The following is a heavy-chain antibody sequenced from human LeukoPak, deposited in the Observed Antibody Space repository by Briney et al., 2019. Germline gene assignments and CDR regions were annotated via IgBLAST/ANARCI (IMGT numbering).Heavy chain of an antibody. CDR2: IYDSGTT. V-gene: IGHV4-59*01. J-gene: IGHJ6*03. CDR3: ARVSWFPGTSYYYMDV. Sequence: SETLSLTCTVSGGSISSYYWSWIRQPPGKGLEWFGYIYDSGTTNYNPSLKSRVTISVDTSKNQFSLKLSSVTAADTAVYYCARVSWFPGTSYYYMDVWGKGTTVTVSS. CDR1: GGSISSYY. D-gene: IGHD1-1*01.